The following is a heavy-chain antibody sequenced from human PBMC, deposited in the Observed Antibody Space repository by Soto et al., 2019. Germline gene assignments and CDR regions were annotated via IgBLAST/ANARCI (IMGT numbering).Heavy chain of an antibody. CDR3: AKEFHSSWWLEGYHTADY. CDR1: GFTFSSYG. J-gene: IGHJ4*02. Sequence: GGSLRLSCAASGFTFSSYGMHWIRQAPGKGLEWVAVISYDGSNKYYADSVKGRFTISRDNSKNTLYLQMNSLRAEDTAVYYCAKEFHSSWWLEGYHTADYWGQGTLVTVSS. CDR2: ISYDGSNK. D-gene: IGHD6-13*01. V-gene: IGHV3-30*18.